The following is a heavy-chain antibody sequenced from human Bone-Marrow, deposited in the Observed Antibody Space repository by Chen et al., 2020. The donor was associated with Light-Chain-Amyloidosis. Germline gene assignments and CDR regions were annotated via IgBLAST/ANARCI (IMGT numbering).Heavy chain of an antibody. CDR2: IYYTGST. CDR3: ARGAYSSPAFAPDV. CDR1: PSALLTYY. D-gene: IGHD6-13*01. V-gene: IGHV4-59*07. Sequence: HAQPPASAPGVLKPSDTLSFTSTFSPSALLTYYWNWTRPSPGKGLEWIGCIYYTGSTNYNPSLKSRVTISVDTSKNQFSLKVNSVTAADTAVYYCARGAYSSPAFAPDVWGQGTTVTVSS. J-gene: IGHJ6*02.